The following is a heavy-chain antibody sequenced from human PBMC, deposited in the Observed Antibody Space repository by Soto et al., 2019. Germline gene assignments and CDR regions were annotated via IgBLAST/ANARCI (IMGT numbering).Heavy chain of an antibody. V-gene: IGHV1-24*01. Sequence: ASVKVSCKASGYTFTGYYMHWVRQAPGQGLEWMGWVDPKDGETNYAQKFQGRVTMTEDTSTDTAYMEPSSLRSEDTAVYYCAADIVVVPAAIEAVDNWFDPWGQGTLVTVSS. J-gene: IGHJ5*02. CDR1: GYTFTGYY. CDR2: VDPKDGET. CDR3: AADIVVVPAAIEAVDNWFDP. D-gene: IGHD2-2*01.